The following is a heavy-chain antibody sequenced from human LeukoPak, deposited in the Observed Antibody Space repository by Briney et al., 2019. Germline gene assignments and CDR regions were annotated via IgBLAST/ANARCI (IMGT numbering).Heavy chain of an antibody. CDR2: ICGNGTGT. V-gene: IGHV3-43*02. D-gene: IGHD1-7*01. Sequence: GSLRLSCATSGFTFSAYAMHWVRHPPGKGLELVFLICGNGTGTYYADSMKGRFTISRDNSKNSLYLQMNSLRTEDTALYYCARGSPRGWYHWNYYFDYWGQGSLVTVSS. J-gene: IGHJ4*02. CDR1: GFTFSAYA. CDR3: ARGSPRGWYHWNYYFDY.